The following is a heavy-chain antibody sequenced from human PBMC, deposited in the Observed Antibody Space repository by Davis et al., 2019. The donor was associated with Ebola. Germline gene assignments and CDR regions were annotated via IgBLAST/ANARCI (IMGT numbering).Heavy chain of an antibody. CDR3: VRQPALGTFDY. CDR2: ISSNGGDT. Sequence: PGGSLRLSCLASGFTFSSHTMHWVRQSPGKGLEYVSAISSNGGDTRYADSVKGRFTISRDNSKNTLYLQMSSLRAEDTAVYYCVRQPALGTFDYWGQGSLVTVSS. D-gene: IGHD7-27*01. CDR1: GFTFSSHT. V-gene: IGHV3-64D*06. J-gene: IGHJ4*02.